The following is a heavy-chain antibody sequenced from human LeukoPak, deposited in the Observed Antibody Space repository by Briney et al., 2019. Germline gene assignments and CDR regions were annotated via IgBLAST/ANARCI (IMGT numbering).Heavy chain of an antibody. CDR3: ARGKVGRRVVNYYYGMDV. J-gene: IGHJ6*02. CDR2: IYYSGST. CDR1: GGSISSGDYY. D-gene: IGHD2-15*01. V-gene: IGHV4-30-4*01. Sequence: SETLSLTCTVSGGSISSGDYYWSWIRQPPGKGLEWIGYIYYSGSTYYNPSLKSRVTISVDTSKNQFSLKLSSVTAADTAVYYCARGKVGRRVVNYYYGMDVWGQGTTVTVSS.